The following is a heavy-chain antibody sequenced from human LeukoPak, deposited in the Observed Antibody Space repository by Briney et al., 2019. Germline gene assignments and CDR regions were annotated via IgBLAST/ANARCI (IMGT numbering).Heavy chain of an antibody. CDR2: AYHSGST. J-gene: IGHJ4*02. CDR1: GYSISIGYY. V-gene: IGHV4-38-2*02. D-gene: IGHD3-10*01. CDR3: ASYYYGSGSYYLGYFDS. Sequence: SETLSLTCTVSGYSISIGYYWGWIRQPPGKGLEWIGNAYHSGSTYCNPSLKSRVTISVDTSKNQFSLKLSSVTAADTAVYYCASYYYGSGSYYLGYFDSWGQGTLVTVSS.